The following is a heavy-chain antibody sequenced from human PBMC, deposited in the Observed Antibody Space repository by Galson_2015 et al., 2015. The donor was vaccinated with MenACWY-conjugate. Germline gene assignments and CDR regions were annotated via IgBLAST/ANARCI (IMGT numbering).Heavy chain of an antibody. CDR2: INPSGGST. J-gene: IGHJ5*02. CDR3: ARGSASNYYDSSGYYFLAAASLNWFDP. V-gene: IGHV1-46*01. D-gene: IGHD3-22*01. CDR1: GYTFTSYY. Sequence: SVKVSCKASGYTFTSYYMHWVRQAPGQGLEWMGIINPSGGSTSYAQKFQGRVTMTRDTSTSTVYMELSSLRSEDTAVYYCARGSASNYYDSSGYYFLAAASLNWFDPWGQGTLVTVSS.